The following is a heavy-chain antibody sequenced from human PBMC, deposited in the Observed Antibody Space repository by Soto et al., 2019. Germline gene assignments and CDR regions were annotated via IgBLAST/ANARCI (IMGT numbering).Heavy chain of an antibody. CDR2: ISGSSGKT. Sequence: DVQLVESGGGLVQPGGSLRLSCAASGFILSTYSMNWVRQAPGKGLEWVSYISGSSGKTYYADSVKGRFTISRDNAKNSLYLQMNSLRSEDTAVYYCARVLNGDKPNVWFDPWGQGTLVIVSS. CDR1: GFILSTYS. V-gene: IGHV3-48*04. J-gene: IGHJ5*02. CDR3: ARVLNGDKPNVWFDP. D-gene: IGHD4-17*01.